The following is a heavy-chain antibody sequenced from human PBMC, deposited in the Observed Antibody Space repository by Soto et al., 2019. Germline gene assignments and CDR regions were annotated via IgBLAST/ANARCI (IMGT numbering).Heavy chain of an antibody. CDR3: ARGQVVAAPH. Sequence: SETLSITCAVSGGSISSGGYSWSSIRQPPGKGLEWIGYIYHSGSTYYTPSLKSRVTISVDRSKNQFSLKLSSVTAADTAVYYCARGQVVAAPHWGQGTLVTVS. D-gene: IGHD2-15*01. J-gene: IGHJ4*02. CDR1: GGSISSGGYS. V-gene: IGHV4-30-2*01. CDR2: IYHSGST.